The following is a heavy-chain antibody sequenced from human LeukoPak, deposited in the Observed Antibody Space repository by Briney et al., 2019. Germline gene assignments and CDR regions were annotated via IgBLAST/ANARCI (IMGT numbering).Heavy chain of an antibody. CDR3: ARENDFYRY. J-gene: IGHJ4*02. CDR1: GYTFTSYG. D-gene: IGHD1-1*01. V-gene: IGHV1-2*02. CDR2: INPKNGGT. Sequence: GASVKVSCKASGYTFTSYGISWVRQAPGQGLEWMGWINPKNGGTYYAQNFQGRVTMTRDTSITTAYMELSSLRSDDTAVYYCARENDFYRYWGQGTLVTVSS.